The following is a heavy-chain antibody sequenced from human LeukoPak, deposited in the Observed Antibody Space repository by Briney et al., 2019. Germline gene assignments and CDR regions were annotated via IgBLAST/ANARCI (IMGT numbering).Heavy chain of an antibody. CDR2: ISGSGSTT. V-gene: IGHV3-23*01. CDR3: ARAALYDILTGYSRYFDY. Sequence: GGSLRLSCAASGFTFSSYAMSWVRQAPGKGLEWVSGISGSGSTTYYADSVKGRFTISRDNAKNSLYLQMNSLRDEDTAVYYCARAALYDILTGYSRYFDYWGQGTLVTVSS. CDR1: GFTFSSYA. J-gene: IGHJ4*02. D-gene: IGHD3-9*01.